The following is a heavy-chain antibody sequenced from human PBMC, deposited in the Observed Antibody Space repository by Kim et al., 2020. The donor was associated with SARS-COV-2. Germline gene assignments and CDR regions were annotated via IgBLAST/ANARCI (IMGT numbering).Heavy chain of an antibody. Sequence: GGSLRLSCAASGFTFSDSAMNWVRQASGKGLEWVGRIRSKANSYETVYAESVKGRFTISRDDSKNKAYLQMNSLKTEDTAVYYCARGPPYSESYWDAFDMWGQGTKVTVSS. J-gene: IGHJ3*02. CDR3: ARGPPYSESYWDAFDM. V-gene: IGHV3-73*01. CDR1: GFTFSDSA. D-gene: IGHD1-26*01. CDR2: IRSKANSYET.